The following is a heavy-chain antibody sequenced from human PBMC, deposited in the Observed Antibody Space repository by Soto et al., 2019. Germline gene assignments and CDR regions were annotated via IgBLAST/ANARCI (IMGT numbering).Heavy chain of an antibody. J-gene: IGHJ5*02. Sequence: SETLSLTCAVSGGSISSSNWWSWVRQPPGKGLEWIGEIYHSGSTNYNPSLKSRVTISVDKSKNQFSLKLSSVTAADTAVYYCANLRIAVAGTGFWFDPWGQGTLVTVSS. CDR3: ANLRIAVAGTGFWFDP. CDR2: IYHSGST. D-gene: IGHD6-19*01. CDR1: GGSISSSNW. V-gene: IGHV4-4*02.